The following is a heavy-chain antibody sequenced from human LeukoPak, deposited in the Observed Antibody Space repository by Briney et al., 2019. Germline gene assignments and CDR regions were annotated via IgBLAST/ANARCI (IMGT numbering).Heavy chain of an antibody. CDR3: AKGLRGYSGYELYYYYGMDV. CDR1: GFSFTNYA. V-gene: IGHV3-23*01. Sequence: GGSPRLSCAASGFSFTNYAMSWVRQAPARGPEWLSSMKGGGETFYADSVKGRFTISRDNSKNTLYLQVNSLRAEDTAVYYCAKGLRGYSGYELYYYYGMDVWGQGTTVTVSS. D-gene: IGHD5-12*01. J-gene: IGHJ6*02. CDR2: MKGGGET.